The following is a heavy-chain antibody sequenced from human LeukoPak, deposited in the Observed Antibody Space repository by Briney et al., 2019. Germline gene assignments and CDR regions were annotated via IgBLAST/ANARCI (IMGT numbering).Heavy chain of an antibody. V-gene: IGHV3-48*04. CDR1: GFTFSSYS. CDR3: ARDGYGSGTLASDY. J-gene: IGHJ4*02. CDR2: ISSSSSTI. D-gene: IGHD3-10*01. Sequence: PGGSLRLSCAASGFTFSSYSMNWVRQAPGKGLEWVSYISSSSSTIYYADSVKGRFTISRDNAKNSLYLQMNSLRAEDTAVYYCARDGYGSGTLASDYWGQGTLVTVSS.